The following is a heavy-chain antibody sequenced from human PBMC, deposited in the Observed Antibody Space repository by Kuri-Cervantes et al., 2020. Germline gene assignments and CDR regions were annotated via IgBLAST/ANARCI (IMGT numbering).Heavy chain of an antibody. J-gene: IGHJ4*02. CDR1: GVSISPYY. V-gene: IGHV4-34*01. Sequence: SETLSLTCSISGVSISPYYWSWIRQPPGKGLEWIGEINHSGSTNYNPSLKSRVTISVDTSKNQFSLNLNSVTAADTAVYYCARLDGSAYLYFFDYWGQGTLVTVSS. D-gene: IGHD3-22*01. CDR2: INHSGST. CDR3: ARLDGSAYLYFFDY.